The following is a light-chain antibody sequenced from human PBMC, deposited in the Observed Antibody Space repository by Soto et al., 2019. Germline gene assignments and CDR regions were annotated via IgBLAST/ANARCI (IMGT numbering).Light chain of an antibody. V-gene: IGKV3-15*01. Sequence: EVVLTQSPATLSVSPGERATLSCRASQSVNNNLAWYQQKPGQAPRLLIYGASTRATDIPARFSGSGSGTEFTLTVSSLQSEDFAVYSSQQYNSWPLTFGGGTKVEIK. CDR1: QSVNNN. J-gene: IGKJ4*01. CDR3: QQYNSWPLT. CDR2: GAS.